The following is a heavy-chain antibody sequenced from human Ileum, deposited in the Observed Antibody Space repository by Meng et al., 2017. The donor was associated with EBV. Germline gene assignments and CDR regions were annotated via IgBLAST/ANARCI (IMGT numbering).Heavy chain of an antibody. D-gene: IGHD6-19*01. CDR2: IYHSGST. CDR1: VGSSSSRNS. V-gene: IGHV4-4*02. Sequence: QVQLSAAVPSLWTRCGTLSLPCAVSVGSSSSRNSWSWVRQPPGKGLEWIGEIYHSGSTNYNPSLKSRVTISVDKSKNQFSLNMSSVTAADTAVYYCARVGQWLPIDYWGQGTLVTVSS. CDR3: ARVGQWLPIDY. J-gene: IGHJ4*02.